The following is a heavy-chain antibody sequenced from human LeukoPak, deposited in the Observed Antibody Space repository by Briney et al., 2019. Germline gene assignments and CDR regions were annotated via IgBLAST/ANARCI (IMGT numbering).Heavy chain of an antibody. CDR1: GGTFSSYA. Sequence: SVKVSCKASGGTFSSYAISWVRQAPGQGLEWMGGIIPIFGTANYAQKFQGRVTITADESTSTAYMELSSLRSEDTAVYYCATPQYCSGGSCLSAAFDIWGQGTMVTVSS. D-gene: IGHD2-15*01. J-gene: IGHJ3*02. CDR3: ATPQYCSGGSCLSAAFDI. CDR2: IIPIFGTA. V-gene: IGHV1-69*13.